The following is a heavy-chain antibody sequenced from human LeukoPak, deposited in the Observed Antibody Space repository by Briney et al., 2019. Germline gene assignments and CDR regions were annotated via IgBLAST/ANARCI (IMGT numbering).Heavy chain of an antibody. J-gene: IGHJ4*02. D-gene: IGHD2-15*01. V-gene: IGHV3-64*01. CDR2: IRSNGGST. CDR1: GFTFSSYA. CDR3: ARTDCSGSSCYKIYYFDY. Sequence: GGSLRLSCAASGFTFSSYAMHWVRQAPGKGLEYVSGIRSNGGSTYYANSVKGRFTISRDNSKNTLYLQMNSLRAEDTAVYYCARTDCSGSSCYKIYYFDYWGQGTLVTVSS.